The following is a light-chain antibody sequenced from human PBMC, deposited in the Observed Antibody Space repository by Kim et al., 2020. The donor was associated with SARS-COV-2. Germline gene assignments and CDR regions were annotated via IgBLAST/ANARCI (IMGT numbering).Light chain of an antibody. CDR1: NSNIGDNY. V-gene: IGLV1-51*01. CDR2: DND. J-gene: IGLJ2*01. CDR3: GTWDSRLRGVV. Sequence: QSVLTQPPSVSAAPGQQVTISCSGSNSNIGDNYVSWYQHLPGTAPKLLIYDNDKRPSGIPDRFSASKSGTSATLGISGLQTGDDGDYYCGTWDSRLRGVVFGGGTQLTVL.